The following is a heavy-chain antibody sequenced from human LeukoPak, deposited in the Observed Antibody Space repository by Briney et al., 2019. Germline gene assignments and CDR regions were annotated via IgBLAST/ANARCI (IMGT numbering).Heavy chain of an antibody. CDR1: GYTFTSYD. D-gene: IGHD3-10*01. J-gene: IGHJ5*02. Sequence: ASVKVSCKASGYTFTSYDINWVRQATGQGLEWMGWMNPNSGNTGYAQKFQGRVTMTSNTSISTAYMELSSLRSEDTAVYYCARIYITMARGVTGEWFDPWGQGTLVTVSS. CDR3: ARIYITMARGVTGEWFDP. CDR2: MNPNSGNT. V-gene: IGHV1-8*01.